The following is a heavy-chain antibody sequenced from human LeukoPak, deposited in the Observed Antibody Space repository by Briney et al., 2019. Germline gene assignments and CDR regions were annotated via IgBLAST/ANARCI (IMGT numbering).Heavy chain of an antibody. V-gene: IGHV3-21*01. J-gene: IGHJ4*02. CDR2: ISSSSSYI. CDR1: GFTFSSYS. Sequence: GGSLRLSCAASGFTFSSYSMNWVRQAPGKGLEWVSSISSSSSYIYYADSVEGRFTISRDNAKNSLYLQMNSLRAEDTAVYYCATEGSFSADWGQGTLVTVSS. D-gene: IGHD2/OR15-2a*01. CDR3: ATEGSFSAD.